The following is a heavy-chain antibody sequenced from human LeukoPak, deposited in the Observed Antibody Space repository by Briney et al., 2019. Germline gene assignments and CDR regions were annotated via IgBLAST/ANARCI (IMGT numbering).Heavy chain of an antibody. J-gene: IGHJ5*02. CDR2: INHSGST. CDR1: GGSFSGYY. CDR3: ARGLRRYYGSGSYYNNNNWFDP. V-gene: IGHV4-34*01. Sequence: PAVTLSLICAVYGGSFSGYYWSWIRQPPGKGLEWIGEINHSGSTNYNPSLKSRVTISVDTSKNQFSLKLSSVTAADTAVYYCARGLRRYYGSGSYYNNNNWFDPWGQGTLVTVSS. D-gene: IGHD3-10*01.